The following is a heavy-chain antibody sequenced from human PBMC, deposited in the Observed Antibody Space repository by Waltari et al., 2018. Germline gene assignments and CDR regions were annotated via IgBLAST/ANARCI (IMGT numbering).Heavy chain of an antibody. CDR3: AVRITIFARQYYFDY. Sequence: QVQLVQSGAEVKKPGSSVKVSCQASGGTFSSYAISWVRQAPGQGLEWMGGIIPIFGTANYAQKFQGRVTITADESTSTAYMELSSLRSEDTAVYYCAVRITIFARQYYFDYWGQGTLVTVSS. CDR1: GGTFSSYA. CDR2: IIPIFGTA. J-gene: IGHJ4*02. D-gene: IGHD3-3*01. V-gene: IGHV1-69*01.